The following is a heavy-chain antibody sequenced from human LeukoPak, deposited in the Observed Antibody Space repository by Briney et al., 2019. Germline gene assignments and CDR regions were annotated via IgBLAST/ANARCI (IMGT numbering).Heavy chain of an antibody. CDR1: GFTFSSFS. D-gene: IGHD2-2*01. Sequence: GGSLRLSCAASGFTFSSFSMNWVRQAPGKGLEWVSFITGSSSTMYYADSVKGRFTISRDNAKNSLYLQVNSLRAEDTAVYYCASCSSTNCYWGQGTLVTVSS. CDR2: ITGSSSTM. V-gene: IGHV3-48*01. CDR3: ASCSSTNCY. J-gene: IGHJ4*02.